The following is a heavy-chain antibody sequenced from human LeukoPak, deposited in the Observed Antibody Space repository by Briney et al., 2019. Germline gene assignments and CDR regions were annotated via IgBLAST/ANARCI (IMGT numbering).Heavy chain of an antibody. CDR2: ISSSGSTI. CDR1: GFTFSDYY. Sequence: PGGSLRLSCAASGFTFSDYYMSWIPQAPGKGLEWVSYISSSGSTIYYADSVKGRFTISRDNAKNSLYLQMNSLRAEDTAVYYCARDFLWFGELLSPPLDVWGQGTTVTVSS. J-gene: IGHJ6*02. D-gene: IGHD3-10*01. CDR3: ARDFLWFGELLSPPLDV. V-gene: IGHV3-11*01.